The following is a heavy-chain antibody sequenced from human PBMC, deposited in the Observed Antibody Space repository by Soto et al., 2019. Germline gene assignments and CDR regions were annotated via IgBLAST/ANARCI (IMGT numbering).Heavy chain of an antibody. CDR2: IYYSGST. CDR3: AGSFGVAAAGPFDY. Sequence: QVQLQESGPGLVKPSQTLSLTCTVSGGSISSGGYYWSWIRQHPGKVLEWIGYIYYSGSTYYNPSHKGRVTISVDTSKNQFSLKLRSVTAADTAVYYCAGSFGVAAAGPFDYWGQGTLVTVSS. D-gene: IGHD6-13*01. V-gene: IGHV4-31*03. J-gene: IGHJ4*02. CDR1: GGSISSGGYY.